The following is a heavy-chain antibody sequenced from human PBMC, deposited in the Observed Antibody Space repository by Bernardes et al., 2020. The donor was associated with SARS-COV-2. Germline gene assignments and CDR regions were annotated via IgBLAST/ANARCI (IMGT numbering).Heavy chain of an antibody. CDR3: ARWNDYGSGTFYKKGAFDI. Sequence: SETLSLTCAVYGGSFNGYYWNWIRQAPGQGLEWIGEINHFGSTNYKPSLKSRVTISLDTSKNQFSLKLNSVIAADTAVYYCARWNDYGSGTFYKKGAFDIWGQATMVTVSS. CDR2: INHFGST. D-gene: IGHD3-10*01. CDR1: GGSFNGYY. V-gene: IGHV4-34*01. J-gene: IGHJ3*02.